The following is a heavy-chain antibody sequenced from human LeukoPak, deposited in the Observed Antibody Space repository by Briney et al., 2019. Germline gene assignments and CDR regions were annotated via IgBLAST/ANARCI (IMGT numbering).Heavy chain of an antibody. CDR3: ATDRLRLGELSLSAFDI. V-gene: IGHV1-24*01. CDR1: GYTLTKLS. D-gene: IGHD3-16*02. Sequence: ASVKVSCKVSGYTLTKLSMHWVRQAPGKGLEWMGGFDPEDGETIYAQKFQGRVTMTEDTSTDTAYMELSSLRSEDTAVYNCATDRLRLGELSLSAFDIWGQGTMVTVSS. J-gene: IGHJ3*02. CDR2: FDPEDGET.